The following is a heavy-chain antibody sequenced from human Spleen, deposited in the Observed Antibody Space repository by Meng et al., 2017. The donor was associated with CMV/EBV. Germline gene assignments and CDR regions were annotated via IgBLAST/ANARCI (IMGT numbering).Heavy chain of an antibody. CDR2: ISYDGSNK. CDR1: GFTFSSYE. J-gene: IGHJ6*02. Sequence: GGSLRLSCAASGFTFSSYEMNWVRQAPGKGLEWVAVISYDGSNKYYADSVKGRFTISRDNSKNTLYLQMNSLRAEDTAVYYCAREWVHRDIVVVPAATEYYYYYGMDVWGQGTTVTVSS. V-gene: IGHV3-30-3*01. D-gene: IGHD2-2*01. CDR3: AREWVHRDIVVVPAATEYYYYYGMDV.